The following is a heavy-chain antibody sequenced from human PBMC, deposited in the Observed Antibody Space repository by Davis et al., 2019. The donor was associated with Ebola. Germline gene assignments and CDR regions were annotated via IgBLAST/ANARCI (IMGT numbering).Heavy chain of an antibody. CDR2: ISSNGGST. CDR1: GFTFSSYA. CDR3: VKDLLPSMIVVAVNAFDI. Sequence: GESLKISCSASGFTFSSYAMHWVRQAPGKGLEYVSAISSNGGSTYYADSVKGRFTISRDNSKNTLYLQMSSLRAEDTAVYYCVKDLLPSMIVVAVNAFDIWGQGTMVTVSS. D-gene: IGHD3-22*01. J-gene: IGHJ3*02. V-gene: IGHV3-64D*06.